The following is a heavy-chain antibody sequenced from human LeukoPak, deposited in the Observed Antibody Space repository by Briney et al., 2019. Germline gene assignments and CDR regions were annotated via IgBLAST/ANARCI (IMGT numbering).Heavy chain of an antibody. V-gene: IGHV3-13*01. CDR3: AGGGDLRAGWFDL. D-gene: IGHD4-17*01. J-gene: IGHJ2*01. Sequence: PGGSLRLSCAASGFTFSSYDMHWVRQPTGKGLEWVSGIGTAGDTYYLGSVKGRFTISRENAKNSLYLQMNSLRAGDTAVYYCAGGGDLRAGWFDLWGRGNLVSVSS. CDR2: IGTAGDT. CDR1: GFTFSSYD.